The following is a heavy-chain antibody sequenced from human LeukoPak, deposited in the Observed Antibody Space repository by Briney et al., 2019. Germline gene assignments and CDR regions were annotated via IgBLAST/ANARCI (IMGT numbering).Heavy chain of an antibody. D-gene: IGHD3-10*01. CDR1: GFTFSSYG. CDR2: IRYDGSNK. CDR3: AKDHRSYYGSGSNLGY. J-gene: IGHJ4*02. V-gene: IGHV3-30*02. Sequence: GGSLRLSCAASGFTFSSYGMHWVRQAPGKGLEWVAFIRYDGSNKYYADSVKGRFTISRDNSKNTLYLQMNSLRAEDTAVYYCAKDHRSYYGSGSNLGYWGQGTLVTVSS.